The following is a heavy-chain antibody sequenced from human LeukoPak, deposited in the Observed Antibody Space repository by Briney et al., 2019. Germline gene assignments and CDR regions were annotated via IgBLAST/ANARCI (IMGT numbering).Heavy chain of an antibody. V-gene: IGHV1-46*01. D-gene: IGHD2-2*01. CDR1: GYTFTGYY. CDR2: INPSGGST. Sequence: ASVKVSCKTSGYTFTGYYMHWVRQAPGQGLEWMGIINPSGGSTSYAQKFQGRVTMTRDTSTSTVYMELSSLRSEDTAVYYCARERGARVGYCSSTSCYRGWFDPWGQGTLVTVSS. CDR3: ARERGARVGYCSSTSCYRGWFDP. J-gene: IGHJ5*02.